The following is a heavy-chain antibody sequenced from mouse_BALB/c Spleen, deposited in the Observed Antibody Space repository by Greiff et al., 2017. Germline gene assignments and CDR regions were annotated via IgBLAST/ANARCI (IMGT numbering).Heavy chain of an antibody. Sequence: QVQLKESGAELVKPGAPVKLSCKASGYTFTSYWMNWVKQRPGRGLEWIGRIDPSDSETHYNQKFKDKATLTVDKSSSTAYIQLSSLTSEDSAVYYCARGSGSSLDYWGQGTTLTVSS. J-gene: IGHJ2*01. D-gene: IGHD1-1*01. CDR3: ARGSGSSLDY. CDR1: GYTFTSYW. V-gene: IGHV1-69*02. CDR2: IDPSDSET.